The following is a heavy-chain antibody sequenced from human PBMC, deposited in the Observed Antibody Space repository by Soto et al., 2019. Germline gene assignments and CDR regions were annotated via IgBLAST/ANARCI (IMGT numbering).Heavy chain of an antibody. V-gene: IGHV3-21*06. J-gene: IGHJ4*02. CDR2: ISGSGNYT. CDR1: GFAFSTYT. D-gene: IGHD4-4*01. CDR3: AREGINNYNEFYFDS. Sequence: GGSLRLSCAASGFAFSTYTMSWVRQAPGKGLEWVSSISGSGNYTHYADFLRGRFTLSRDNAKTSLFLQMDSLRAEDTAVYYCAREGINNYNEFYFDSWGQGTVVTVSS.